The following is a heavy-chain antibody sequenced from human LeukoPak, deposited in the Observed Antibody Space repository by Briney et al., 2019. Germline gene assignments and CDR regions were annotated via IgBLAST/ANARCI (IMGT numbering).Heavy chain of an antibody. CDR1: GFTFSSYW. CDR3: ARTQYSGSKLDY. V-gene: IGHV3-74*01. Sequence: GGSLRLSCAASGFTFSSYWMHWVRQAPGKGPVWVSRINSDGSSTSYADSVKGRFTISGDNAKNTLYLQMNSLRAEDTAVFYCARTQYSGSKLDYWGQGILVTVSS. CDR2: INSDGSST. J-gene: IGHJ4*02. D-gene: IGHD1-26*01.